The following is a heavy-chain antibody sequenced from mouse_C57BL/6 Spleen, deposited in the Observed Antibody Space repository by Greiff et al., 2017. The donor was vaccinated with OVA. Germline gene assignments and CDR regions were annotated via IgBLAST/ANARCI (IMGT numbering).Heavy chain of an antibody. J-gene: IGHJ2*01. CDR3: ARDTYYFDY. CDR1: GYTFTSYW. Sequence: VKLMESGAELAKPGASVKLSCKASGYTFTSYWMHWVKQRPGQGLEWIGYINPSSGYTKYNQKFKDKATLTADKSSITAYMQLSSLTYEDSAVYYCARDTYYFDYWGQGTTLTVSS. V-gene: IGHV1-7*01. CDR2: INPSSGYT.